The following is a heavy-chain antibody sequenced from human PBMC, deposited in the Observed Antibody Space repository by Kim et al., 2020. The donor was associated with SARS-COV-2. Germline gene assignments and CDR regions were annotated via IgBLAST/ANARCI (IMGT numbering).Heavy chain of an antibody. CDR2: RGST. Sequence: RGSTNSHPTLRSRVTISVDKSKTQFSLKLSAVTAADTAVYYCARDRAMDVWGQGTTVTVSS. CDR3: ARDRAMDV. V-gene: IGHV4-4*02. J-gene: IGHJ6*02.